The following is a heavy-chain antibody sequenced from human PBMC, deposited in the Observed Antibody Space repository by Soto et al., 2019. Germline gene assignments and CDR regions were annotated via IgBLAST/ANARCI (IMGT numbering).Heavy chain of an antibody. CDR1: GFTFTSSA. V-gene: IGHV1-58*01. CDR2: IVVGSGNT. J-gene: IGHJ6*02. Sequence: ASVKVSCKASGFTFTSSAVQWVRQARGQRLEWIGWIVVGSGNTNYAQKFQERVTITRDMSTSTAYMELSSLRSEDTAVYYCAAGINNWNYVPPLYYYYYGMDVWGQGTTVTVSS. CDR3: AAGINNWNYVPPLYYYYYGMDV. D-gene: IGHD1-7*01.